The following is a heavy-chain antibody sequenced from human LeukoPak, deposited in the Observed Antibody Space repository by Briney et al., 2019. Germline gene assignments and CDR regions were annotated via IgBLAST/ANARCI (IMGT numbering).Heavy chain of an antibody. Sequence: ASVKVSCKASGYTFTSYAMHWVRQAPGQRLEWMGWINAGNGNTKYSQKFQGRVTITRDTSASTAYMELSSLRSEDTAVYYCARDILTDFSPRSPHDAFDIWGQGTMVTVSS. CDR3: ARDILTDFSPRSPHDAFDI. D-gene: IGHD3-9*01. CDR2: INAGNGNT. J-gene: IGHJ3*02. CDR1: GYTFTSYA. V-gene: IGHV1-3*01.